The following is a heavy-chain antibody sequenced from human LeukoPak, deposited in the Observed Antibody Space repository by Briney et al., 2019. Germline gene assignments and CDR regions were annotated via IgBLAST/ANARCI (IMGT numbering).Heavy chain of an antibody. CDR1: GFTFSAYH. J-gene: IGHJ4*02. Sequence: GGSLRLSCASSGFTFSAYHMNWVRQAPGKGLEWISFISSDSGTIYYADSVKGRFTIPRNNAANSLYLQMNNLRDGDTAVYYCARRDPFDYWGQGTMVTVSS. CDR2: ISSDSGTI. V-gene: IGHV3-48*02. CDR3: ARRDPFDY.